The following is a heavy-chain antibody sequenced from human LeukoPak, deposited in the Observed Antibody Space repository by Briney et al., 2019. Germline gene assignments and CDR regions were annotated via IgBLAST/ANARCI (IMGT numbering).Heavy chain of an antibody. D-gene: IGHD2-8*01. CDR1: GGSISSGGYY. V-gene: IGHV4-31*03. Sequence: SETLSLTCTVSGGSISSGGYYWSWIRQHPGKGLEWIGYIYYSGSTYYNPSLKSRVTISVDTSKNQFSLKLSSVAAADTAVYYCARVQGTKASYYYYYYMDVWGKGTTVTVSS. CDR2: IYYSGST. CDR3: ARVQGTKASYYYYYYMDV. J-gene: IGHJ6*03.